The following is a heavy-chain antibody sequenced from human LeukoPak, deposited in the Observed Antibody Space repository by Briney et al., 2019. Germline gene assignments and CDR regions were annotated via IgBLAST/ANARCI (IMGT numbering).Heavy chain of an antibody. CDR3: ARDSERDIVVVPAAIRRYYYYYYMDV. V-gene: IGHV1-46*01. Sequence: ASVKVSCKASGYTFTSYYMHWVRQAPGQGLEWMGIINPSGGSASYAQKFQGRVTMTRDMSTSTVYMELSSLRSEDTAVYYCARDSERDIVVVPAAIRRYYYYYYMDVWGKGTTVTVSS. CDR2: INPSGGSA. CDR1: GYTFTSYY. J-gene: IGHJ6*03. D-gene: IGHD2-2*02.